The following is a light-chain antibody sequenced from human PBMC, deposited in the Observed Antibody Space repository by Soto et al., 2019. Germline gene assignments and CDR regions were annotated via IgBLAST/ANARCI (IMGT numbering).Light chain of an antibody. CDR3: AAWDDSLNGLV. CDR1: SSNIGSNN. CDR2: TNN. Sequence: QSVLTQPPSASGTPGQRVTISCSGSSSNIGSNNINWYQQLPGTAPKLLIYTNNQRPSGVPDRFSGSKSGTSASLAISGPQSEDEADYYCAAWDDSLNGLVFGGGTKLTVL. V-gene: IGLV1-44*01. J-gene: IGLJ2*01.